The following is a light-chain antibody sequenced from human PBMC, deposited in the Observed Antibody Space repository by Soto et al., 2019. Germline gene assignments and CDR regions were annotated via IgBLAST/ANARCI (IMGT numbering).Light chain of an antibody. J-gene: IGKJ4*01. CDR3: QQRSSWPVT. CDR2: DVS. Sequence: EIVLTQAPATLSLSPGERATLSCRASQSVYIYLAWYQQRPGQAPRLLIYDVSNRATGIPARFSGSGSGTDFTLTISSLEPEDFAVYYCQQRSSWPVTFGGGTKVEIK. CDR1: QSVYIY. V-gene: IGKV3-11*01.